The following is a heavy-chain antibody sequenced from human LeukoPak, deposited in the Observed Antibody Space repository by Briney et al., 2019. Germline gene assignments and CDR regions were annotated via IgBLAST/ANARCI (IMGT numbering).Heavy chain of an antibody. J-gene: IGHJ4*02. Sequence: ASVKVSCKASGYTFTGYYMHWVRQAPGQGLEWMGWINPNSGGTNYAQNLQGRVTMTTDTSTSTAYMELRSLRSDDTAVYYCARTPYGSGSYDWGQGTLVTVSS. D-gene: IGHD3-10*01. CDR2: INPNSGGT. CDR3: ARTPYGSGSYD. V-gene: IGHV1-2*02. CDR1: GYTFTGYY.